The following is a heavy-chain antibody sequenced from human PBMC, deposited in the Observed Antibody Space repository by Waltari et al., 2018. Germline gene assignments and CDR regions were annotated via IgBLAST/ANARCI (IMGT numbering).Heavy chain of an antibody. V-gene: IGHV1-2*06. Sequence: QVQLVQSGAEVKKPGASVKVSCKASGYTFTGYYMHWVRQAPGQGLEWRERTKPNIGETTYEQKFQGRVTMTEDTSTDTAYMELSSLRSEDTAVYYWATGDPGVATIYWGQGTLVTVSS. D-gene: IGHD5-12*01. CDR3: ATGDPGVATIY. CDR2: TKPNIGET. CDR1: GYTFTGYY. J-gene: IGHJ4*02.